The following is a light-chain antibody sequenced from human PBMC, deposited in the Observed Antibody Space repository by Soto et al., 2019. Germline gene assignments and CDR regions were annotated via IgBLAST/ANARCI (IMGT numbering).Light chain of an antibody. CDR2: DVT. V-gene: IGLV2-14*01. Sequence: QSALTQPASVSGSPGQSITISCTGTSSDVGGYNYVSWYQQYPGTAPKLMIYDVTNRPSGVSNRFSGSKSGNTAPLTISGLQPEDEADYYCTSFTSSTPRWVFGGGTKLTVL. J-gene: IGLJ3*02. CDR3: TSFTSSTPRWV. CDR1: SSDVGGYNY.